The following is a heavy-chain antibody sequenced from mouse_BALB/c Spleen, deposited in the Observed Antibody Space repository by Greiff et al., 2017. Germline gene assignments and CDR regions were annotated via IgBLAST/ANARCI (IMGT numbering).Heavy chain of an antibody. D-gene: IGHD2-14*01. V-gene: IGHV3-2*02. J-gene: IGHJ4*01. Sequence: EVQLQQSGPGLVKPSQSLSLTCTVTGYSITSDYAWNWIRQFPGNKLEWMGYISYSGSTSYNPSLKSRISITRDTSKNQFFLQLNSVTTEDTATYYWASVRYAMDYWGQGTSVTVSS. CDR1: GYSITSDYA. CDR2: ISYSGST. CDR3: ASVRYAMDY.